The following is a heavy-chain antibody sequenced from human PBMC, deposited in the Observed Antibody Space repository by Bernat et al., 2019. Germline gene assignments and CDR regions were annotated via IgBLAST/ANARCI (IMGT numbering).Heavy chain of an antibody. V-gene: IGHV3-53*02. J-gene: IGHJ4*02. D-gene: IGHD6-19*01. CDR3: ARGAIAVALNFDY. CDR2: IYSGGST. CDR1: GFTVSSNY. Sequence: EVQLVETGGGLIQPGGSLRLSCAASGFTVSSNYMIWVRQAAGKGLEWASLIYSGGSTNYADSVNGRFTISRDNSKNTLYLQMNSLRAEDTAVYYCARGAIAVALNFDYWGQGTPVTVSS.